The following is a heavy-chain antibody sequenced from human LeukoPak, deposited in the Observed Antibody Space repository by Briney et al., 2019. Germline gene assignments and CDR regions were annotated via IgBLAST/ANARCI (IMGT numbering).Heavy chain of an antibody. D-gene: IGHD6-19*01. CDR2: TSSSSIYI. CDR1: GFTFSTYA. CDR3: ARGGTAVTTQGYDY. V-gene: IGHV3-21*01. J-gene: IGHJ4*02. Sequence: GGSLRLSCAASGFTFSTYAMSWVRQAPGKGLEWVSSTSSSSIYIYYADSVKGRFTISRDNAKNSLYLQMNSLRAEDTAVYYCARGGTAVTTQGYDYWGQGTLVTVSS.